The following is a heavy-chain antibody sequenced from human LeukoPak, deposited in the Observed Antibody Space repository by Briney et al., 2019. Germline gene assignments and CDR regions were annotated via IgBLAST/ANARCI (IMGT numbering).Heavy chain of an antibody. J-gene: IGHJ4*02. CDR2: IIPIFGTT. D-gene: IGHD3-9*01. CDR3: ARAPYYDILTGYYSGGGAFDY. Sequence: ASVKVSCKASGGTFTNDTISWVRHAPGQGLEWMGGIIPIFGTTNYAQKFQGRVTITADESTSTAYMELSSLRSEDTAVYYCARAPYYDILTGYYSGGGAFDYWGQGTLVTVSS. CDR1: GGTFTNDT. V-gene: IGHV1-69*01.